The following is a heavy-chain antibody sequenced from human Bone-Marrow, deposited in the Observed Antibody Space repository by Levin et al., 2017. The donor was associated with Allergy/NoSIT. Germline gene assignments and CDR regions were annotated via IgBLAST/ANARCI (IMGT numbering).Heavy chain of an antibody. Sequence: SETLSLTCTVSDDSINVYYWSWIRQPPGKGLEWIGYIYYGGSHNYNPSLKSRVTISLDTSKTQFYLKLNTVTAEDKAVYFWARGRLEWLPHTVYCNFFIDVWGKGTTVTVSS. CDR1: DDSINVYY. CDR3: ARGRLEWLPHTVYCNFFIDV. J-gene: IGHJ6*03. CDR2: IYYGGSH. V-gene: IGHV4-59*01. D-gene: IGHD3-3*01.